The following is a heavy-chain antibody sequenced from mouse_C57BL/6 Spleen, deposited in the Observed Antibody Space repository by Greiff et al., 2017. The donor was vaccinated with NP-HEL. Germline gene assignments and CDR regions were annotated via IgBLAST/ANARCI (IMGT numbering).Heavy chain of an antibody. J-gene: IGHJ3*01. D-gene: IGHD1-1*01. Sequence: VELVKPGASVKISCKASGYAFSSYWMNWVKQRPGKGLEWIGQIYPGDGDTNYNGKFKGKATLTADKSSSTAYMQLSSLTSEDSAVYFCARHYYGSSYWFAYWGQGTLVTVSA. V-gene: IGHV1-80*01. CDR2: IYPGDGDT. CDR1: GYAFSSYW. CDR3: ARHYYGSSYWFAY.